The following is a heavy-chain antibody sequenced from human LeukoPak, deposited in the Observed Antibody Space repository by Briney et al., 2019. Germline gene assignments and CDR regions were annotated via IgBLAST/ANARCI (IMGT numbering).Heavy chain of an antibody. J-gene: IGHJ4*02. CDR3: ARAVVRAREIH. V-gene: IGHV3-30*03. D-gene: IGHD3-10*01. CDR1: GFTFSSYG. Sequence: PGGSLRLSCAASGFTFSSYGMHWVRQAPGKGLEWVAVISYDGSNKYYADSVKGRFTISRDNSKNTLYVQMNSLRAEDTAVYYCARAVVRAREIHWGQGTLVTVSS. CDR2: ISYDGSNK.